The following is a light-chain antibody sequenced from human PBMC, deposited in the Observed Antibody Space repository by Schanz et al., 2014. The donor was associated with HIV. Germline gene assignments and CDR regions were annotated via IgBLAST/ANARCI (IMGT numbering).Light chain of an antibody. V-gene: IGKV3-11*01. CDR3: QQYNNWPLT. CDR2: DTS. Sequence: ELVLTQSPATLSMSPGEEATLSCRVSQSVGSNVAWYQQKVGQPPRLLIYDTSKRAIGIPARFSGSGSETDFTLTIRGLEPEDFAVYSCQQYNNWPLTFGQGTKVQIK. CDR1: QSVGSN. J-gene: IGKJ1*01.